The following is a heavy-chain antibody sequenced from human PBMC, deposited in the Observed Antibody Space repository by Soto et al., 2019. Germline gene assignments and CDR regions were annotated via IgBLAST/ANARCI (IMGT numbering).Heavy chain of an antibody. D-gene: IGHD5-12*01. J-gene: IGHJ4*02. CDR2: ISGSGGST. CDR1: GFTFSSYA. CDR3: AKLGRGYDYFDY. Sequence: EVQLLESGGGLVQPGGSLRLSCAASGFTFSSYAMSWVRQAPGKGLEWVSAISGSGGSTYYADSVKGRFTISRDNSKNTLYLQMNRLRAEDTAVYYCAKLGRGYDYFDYWGQGTLVTVSS. V-gene: IGHV3-23*01.